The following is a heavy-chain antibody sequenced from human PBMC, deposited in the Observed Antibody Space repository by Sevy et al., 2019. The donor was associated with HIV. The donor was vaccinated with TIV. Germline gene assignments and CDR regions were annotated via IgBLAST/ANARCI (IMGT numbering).Heavy chain of an antibody. CDR1: GYTFTGQY. Sequence: ASVKVSCKASGYTFTGQYIHWVRQAPGQGLEWMGWINPNSGDTNYAQEFQGRVTMTRDTSISTAYMELSGPKSDDTAVYYCSRELRLRGYSYGCFDYWGQRTLVTVSS. J-gene: IGHJ4*02. CDR2: INPNSGDT. V-gene: IGHV1-2*02. CDR3: SRELRLRGYSYGCFDY. D-gene: IGHD5-18*01.